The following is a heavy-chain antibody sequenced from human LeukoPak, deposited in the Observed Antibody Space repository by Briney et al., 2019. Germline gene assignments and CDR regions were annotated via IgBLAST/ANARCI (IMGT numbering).Heavy chain of an antibody. Sequence: SETLSLTCTVSGGSISSYYWSWIRQPPGKGLEWIGYIYYSGSTNYNPCLKSRVTISVDTSKNQFSLKLSSVTAADTAVYYCARDGTVAARPLDYWGQGTLVTVSS. J-gene: IGHJ4*02. CDR1: GGSISSYY. CDR3: ARDGTVAARPLDY. D-gene: IGHD6-6*01. V-gene: IGHV4-59*12. CDR2: IYYSGST.